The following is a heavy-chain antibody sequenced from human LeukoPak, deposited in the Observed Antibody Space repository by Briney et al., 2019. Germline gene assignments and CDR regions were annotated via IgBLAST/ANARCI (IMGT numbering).Heavy chain of an antibody. V-gene: IGHV4-59*08. Sequence: SETLSLTCTVSGGSISGYYWSWIRQPPGKGLEWIGYIYYSGSTNYNPSLQSRLTISLDMSDNQFSLRLSSVTAADTALYYCARHFVFVYGGSSFDNWGQGTLVTVSS. CDR2: IYYSGST. D-gene: IGHD2-8*01. J-gene: IGHJ4*02. CDR1: GGSISGYY. CDR3: ARHFVFVYGGSSFDN.